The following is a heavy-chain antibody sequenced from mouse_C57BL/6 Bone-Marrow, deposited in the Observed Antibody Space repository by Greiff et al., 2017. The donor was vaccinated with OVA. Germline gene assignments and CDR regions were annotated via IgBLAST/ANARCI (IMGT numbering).Heavy chain of an antibody. J-gene: IGHJ1*03. CDR2: IYPGSGST. Sequence: VQLQQPGAELVKPGASVKMSCKASGYTFTSYWITWVKQRPGQGLEWIGDIYPGSGSTNYNEKFKSKATLTVDTSSSTAYMQLSSLTSEDSAVYYCARRYGSRNWYFDVWGTGTTVTVSS. CDR1: GYTFTSYW. D-gene: IGHD1-1*01. V-gene: IGHV1-55*01. CDR3: ARRYGSRNWYFDV.